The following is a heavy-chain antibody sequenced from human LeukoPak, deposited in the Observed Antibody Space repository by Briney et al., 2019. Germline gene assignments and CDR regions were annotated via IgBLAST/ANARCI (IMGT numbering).Heavy chain of an antibody. CDR1: GFTFSSYD. D-gene: IGHD3-22*01. CDR2: IWYDGSNK. Sequence: GRSLRLSCAASGFTFSSYDMHWVRQAPGKGLEWVAVIWYDGSNKYYADSVKGRFTISRDNSKNTLYLQMNSLRAEDTAVYYCARGGYYDSSGYYLDYWGQGTLVTVSS. J-gene: IGHJ4*02. CDR3: ARGGYYDSSGYYLDY. V-gene: IGHV3-33*01.